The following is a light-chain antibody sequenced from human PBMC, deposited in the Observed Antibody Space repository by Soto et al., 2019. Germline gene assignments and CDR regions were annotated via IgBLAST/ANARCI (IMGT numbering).Light chain of an antibody. CDR2: DAS. CDR1: QSVSTF. J-gene: IGKJ1*01. V-gene: IGKV3-11*01. CDR3: QQRSHCWT. Sequence: EIVWTQSPATLSLSPGERAALSYRASQSVSTFLACYPHKPGQAPRLLIYDASNRATGIPARFSGSGSGTDFTLTISSLEPEDSEFYYCQQRSHCWTFGQGTKVEIK.